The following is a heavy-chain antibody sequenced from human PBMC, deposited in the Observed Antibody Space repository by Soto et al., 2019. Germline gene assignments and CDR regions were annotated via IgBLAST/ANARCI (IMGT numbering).Heavy chain of an antibody. D-gene: IGHD2-2*01. CDR1: GGSISRYY. V-gene: IGHV4-4*07. CDR2: IYNTGST. CDR3: ATSGHAWNNWFDP. Sequence: QVQLQESGPGLVKPSQTLSLTCTVSGGSISRYYWSWIRQPAGKALEWIGRIYNTGSTEYNPSLKSRVTMSMDTSKNQFFLNLRSVTGADTAVYYCATSGHAWNNWFDPWGQGILVTVSS. J-gene: IGHJ5*02.